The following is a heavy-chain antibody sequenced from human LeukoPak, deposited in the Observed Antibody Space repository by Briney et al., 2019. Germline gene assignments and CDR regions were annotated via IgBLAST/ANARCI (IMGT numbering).Heavy chain of an antibody. CDR3: ARGGSGYSGYPQQLDP. Sequence: GGSLRLSCAASGFTFSSYGMHWVRQAPGKGLEWVAVISYDGSNKYYADSVKGRFTISRDNSKNTLYVQMNSLRAEDTAVYYCARGGSGYSGYPQQLDPWGQGTLVTVSS. CDR2: ISYDGSNK. J-gene: IGHJ5*02. CDR1: GFTFSSYG. D-gene: IGHD5-12*01. V-gene: IGHV3-30*03.